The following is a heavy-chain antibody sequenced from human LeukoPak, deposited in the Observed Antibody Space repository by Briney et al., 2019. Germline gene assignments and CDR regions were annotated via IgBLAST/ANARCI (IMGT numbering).Heavy chain of an antibody. CDR1: GFTFSSYW. D-gene: IGHD2-2*01. V-gene: IGHV3-74*01. CDR2: INSDGSST. J-gene: IGHJ6*03. CDR3: ARDYCSSTSCYEYYYYMDV. Sequence: GGSLRLSCAASGFTFSSYWMHWVRQAPGKGLVWVSRINSDGSSTSYADSVKGRFTISRDNAKNTLYLQMNSLRAEDTAVYYCARDYCSSTSCYEYYYYMDVWGKGTTVTVSS.